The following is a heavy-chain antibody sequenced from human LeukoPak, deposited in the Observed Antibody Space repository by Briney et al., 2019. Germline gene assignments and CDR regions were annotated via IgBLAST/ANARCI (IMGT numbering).Heavy chain of an antibody. D-gene: IGHD6-19*01. V-gene: IGHV1-8*01. J-gene: IGHJ4*02. Sequence: GASVKVSCKASGYTFTTCDINWVRQATGQGLEWMGWMNPNSGNTGYAQSFQGRVTMTRDTSISTAYMELSNLRSEDMAIYYCTRGSSGRRDYWGQGTLVTVSS. CDR1: GYTFTTCD. CDR3: TRGSSGRRDY. CDR2: MNPNSGNT.